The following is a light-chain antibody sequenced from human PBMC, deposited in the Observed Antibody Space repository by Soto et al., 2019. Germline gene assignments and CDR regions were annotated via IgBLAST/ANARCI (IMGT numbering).Light chain of an antibody. CDR3: HQRSNPFT. CDR1: QSVRTY. CDR2: DAS. J-gene: IGKJ3*01. Sequence: EIVLTQSPATLSLSPGERATLSVMASQSVRTYLAWYQKKPGQAPRLLIYDASNRATGIPARFSGSWSGTDFTLTISILETEDLAVYDGHQRSNPFTFGPGTKVVIE. V-gene: IGKV3-11*01.